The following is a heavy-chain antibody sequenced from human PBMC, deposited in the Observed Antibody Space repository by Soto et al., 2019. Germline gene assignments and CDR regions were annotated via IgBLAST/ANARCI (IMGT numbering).Heavy chain of an antibody. V-gene: IGHV1-69*12. Sequence: QVQLVQSGAEVKKPGSSVKVSCKASGGTFSSYAISWVRQAPGQGLEWMGGIIPIFGTANYAQKFQGRVTITADESTSTAYMELSSVRSEDTAVYYCAREVDYGDYNWYFDLWGRGTLVTVSS. J-gene: IGHJ2*01. CDR2: IIPIFGTA. CDR3: AREVDYGDYNWYFDL. CDR1: GGTFSSYA. D-gene: IGHD4-17*01.